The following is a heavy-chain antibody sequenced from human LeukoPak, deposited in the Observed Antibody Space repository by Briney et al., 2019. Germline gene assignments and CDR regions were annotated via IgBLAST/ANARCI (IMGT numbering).Heavy chain of an antibody. J-gene: IGHJ5*02. V-gene: IGHV4-59*01. CDR1: GGSISSYY. Sequence: SETLSLTCTDSGGSISSYYWSWIRQPPGKGLEWIGYIYYSGSTNYNPSLKSRVTMSVDTSKNQFSLKLSSVTAADTAVYHCAREGSRDILTGYYHNWFDPGGQGTLVTVSS. D-gene: IGHD3-9*01. CDR2: IYYSGST. CDR3: AREGSRDILTGYYHNWFDP.